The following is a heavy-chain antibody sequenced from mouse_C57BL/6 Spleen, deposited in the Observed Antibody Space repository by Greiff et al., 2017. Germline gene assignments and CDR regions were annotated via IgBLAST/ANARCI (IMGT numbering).Heavy chain of an antibody. CDR3: ARQSY. V-gene: IGHV5-12*01. Sequence: EVKLMESGGGLVQPGGSLKLSCAASGFTFSDYYMYWVRQTPETRLEWVAYISNGGGSTYYPDTVKGRFTISRDNAKNTLYLQMSRLKSEDTAMYYCARQSYWGQGTSVTVSS. CDR1: GFTFSDYY. CDR2: ISNGGGST. J-gene: IGHJ4*01.